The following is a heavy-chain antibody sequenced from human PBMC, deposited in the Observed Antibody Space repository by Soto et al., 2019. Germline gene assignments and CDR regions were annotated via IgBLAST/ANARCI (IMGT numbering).Heavy chain of an antibody. CDR3: ARVSGSYYYGMDV. D-gene: IGHD1-26*01. Sequence: QVQLQESGPGLVKPSGTLSLTCAVSGGSISSSNWWSLVRQPPGKGLEWIGEIYHSGSTNYNPSLKSRVTISVDKTQNQFSLKLSSVTAADTPVYYCARVSGSYYYGMDVWGQGTTVTVSS. J-gene: IGHJ6*02. V-gene: IGHV4-4*02. CDR2: IYHSGST. CDR1: GGSISSSNW.